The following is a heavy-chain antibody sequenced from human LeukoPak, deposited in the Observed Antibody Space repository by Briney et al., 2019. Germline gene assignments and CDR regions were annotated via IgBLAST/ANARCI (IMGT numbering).Heavy chain of an antibody. D-gene: IGHD6-13*01. CDR2: ISDDGVGI. CDR3: AKHRYGGYRAAADDGGNCFDA. CDR1: GFTVRNHA. J-gene: IGHJ5*02. Sequence: TGGSLRLSCAASGFTVRNHAMSWVRQAPGKGLEWVSSISDDGVGIDYASSVKGRSTISRDNSQNTVSVQMNSFRAEDTGIYYCAKHRYGGYRAAADDGGNCFDAWGEGSLVTVSS. V-gene: IGHV3-23*01.